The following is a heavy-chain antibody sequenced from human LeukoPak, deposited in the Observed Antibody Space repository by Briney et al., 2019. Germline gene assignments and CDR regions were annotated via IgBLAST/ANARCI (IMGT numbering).Heavy chain of an antibody. V-gene: IGHV4-59*01. CDR2: IYYSGSI. CDR1: GGSISSYY. D-gene: IGHD4-11*01. CDR3: ARALIAGVTVTTEGFWFDP. Sequence: KPSEALSLTCTVSGGSISSYYWSWIRQPPGKGLEWIGYIYYSGSINYNPSLKSRVTISVDTSKNQFSLKLSSVTAADTAVYYCARALIAGVTVTTEGFWFDPWGQGTLVTVSS. J-gene: IGHJ5*02.